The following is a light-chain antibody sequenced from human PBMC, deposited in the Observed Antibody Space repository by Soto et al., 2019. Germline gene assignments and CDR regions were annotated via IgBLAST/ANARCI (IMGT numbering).Light chain of an antibody. CDR1: SSNIGGYNL. CDR3: CSCVCATTYV. V-gene: IGLV2-23*01. J-gene: IGLJ1*01. Sequence: QSALTQPASVSGSPGQSITISSSGTSSNIGGYNLVSWYQQHPGKAPKVIVYEGIKRPSGVSDRFSGSTSGSTASLTISGLQAEDEAEYYCCSCVCATTYVFGSGTKVTVL. CDR2: EGI.